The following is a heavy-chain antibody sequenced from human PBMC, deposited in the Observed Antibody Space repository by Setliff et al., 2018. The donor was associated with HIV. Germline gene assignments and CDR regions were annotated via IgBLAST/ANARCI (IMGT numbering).Heavy chain of an antibody. CDR3: ARPSAGGGYNSWYFGL. Sequence: SETLSLTCTVSGVSISSSDYYWGWIRQPPGKGLEWIGSIYYSGTTYYNPSLKSRVTISADTSKNQFSLKLRSVTAADTAIYFCARPSAGGGYNSWYFGLWGRGTLVTVSS. V-gene: IGHV4-39*01. CDR1: GVSISSSDYY. CDR2: IYYSGTT. D-gene: IGHD5-12*01. J-gene: IGHJ2*01.